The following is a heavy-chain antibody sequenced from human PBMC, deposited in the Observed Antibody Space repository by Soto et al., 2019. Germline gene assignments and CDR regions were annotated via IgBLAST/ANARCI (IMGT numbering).Heavy chain of an antibody. D-gene: IGHD1-26*01. CDR3: AKDLSGSYPNNWFDP. V-gene: IGHV3-30*18. Sequence: QLQLVESGRGVVQPGRSLRLSCAASGFTFSSYGMHWVRQAPGKGLEWVAVISYDGSNKYYADSVKGRFTISRDNSKNTLYLQMNSLRAEDTAVYYCAKDLSGSYPNNWFDPWGQGTLVTVSS. J-gene: IGHJ5*02. CDR2: ISYDGSNK. CDR1: GFTFSSYG.